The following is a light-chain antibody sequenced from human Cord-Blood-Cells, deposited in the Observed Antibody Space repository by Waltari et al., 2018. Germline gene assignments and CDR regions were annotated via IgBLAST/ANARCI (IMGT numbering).Light chain of an antibody. CDR3: QQRSNWIFT. J-gene: IGKJ3*01. Sequence: EIVLTQSPATLSLSPGDRATLSCRASQSVSSYLHWYQQKPGQAPRLLIYDASNRATGIPARFSGSGSGTDFTLTISSLEPEDFAVYYCQQRSNWIFTFGPGTKVDIK. CDR2: DAS. CDR1: QSVSSY. V-gene: IGKV3-11*01.